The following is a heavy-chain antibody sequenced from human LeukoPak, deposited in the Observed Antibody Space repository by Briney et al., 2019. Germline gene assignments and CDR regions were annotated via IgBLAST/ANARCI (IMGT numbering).Heavy chain of an antibody. J-gene: IGHJ5*02. Sequence: SETLSLTCTVSGGSISSYYWSWIRQPPGKGLEWIGYIYYSGSTNYNPSLKSRVTISVDTSKNQFSLKLSSVTAADTAVYYCARGDFWSGPFKINWFDPWGQGTLVTVSS. CDR2: IYYSGST. V-gene: IGHV4-59*08. D-gene: IGHD3-3*01. CDR1: GGSISSYY. CDR3: ARGDFWSGPFKINWFDP.